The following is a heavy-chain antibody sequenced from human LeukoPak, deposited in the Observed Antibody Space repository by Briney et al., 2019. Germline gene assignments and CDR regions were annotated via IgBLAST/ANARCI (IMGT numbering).Heavy chain of an antibody. D-gene: IGHD1-26*01. Sequence: GGSLRLSCAASGFTFSSYAMSWVRQAPGKGLEWVSAISGSGGSTYYADSVKGRFTISRDNSKNTLYLQMNSLRAEDTAVYYCARALGIIPYSGINYWGQGTLVTVSS. CDR3: ARALGIIPYSGINY. V-gene: IGHV3-23*01. J-gene: IGHJ4*02. CDR1: GFTFSSYA. CDR2: ISGSGGST.